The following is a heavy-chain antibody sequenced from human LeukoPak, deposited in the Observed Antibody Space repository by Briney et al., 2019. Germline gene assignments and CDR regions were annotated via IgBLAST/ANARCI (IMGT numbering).Heavy chain of an antibody. CDR2: VSGSGSTT. Sequence: PGGSLRLSCAAYGFTFSTYGTSWVRQAPGKGMEWVSAVSGSGSTTYHARSMKGRFTVTRDNSKSTLYLQMNSLRVDDTAVYYCAKSLDYGGNRARLDFWGQGTLVTVSS. J-gene: IGHJ4*02. V-gene: IGHV3-23*01. D-gene: IGHD4-23*01. CDR3: AKSLDYGGNRARLDF. CDR1: GFTFSTYG.